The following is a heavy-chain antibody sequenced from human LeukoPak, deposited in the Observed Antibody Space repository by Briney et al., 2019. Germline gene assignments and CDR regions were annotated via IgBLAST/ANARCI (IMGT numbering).Heavy chain of an antibody. CDR1: GFTFSGSA. CDR2: IRSKPNSYAT. D-gene: IGHD6-19*01. Sequence: GGSLRLSCAASGFTFSGSAMHWVRQASGKGLEWVGRIRSKPNSYATAYAASVKGRFTISRDDSKNTAYLQMNSLKTEDTAVYYCTTGIAVAAGWFDPWGQGTLVTVSS. J-gene: IGHJ5*02. V-gene: IGHV3-73*01. CDR3: TTGIAVAAGWFDP.